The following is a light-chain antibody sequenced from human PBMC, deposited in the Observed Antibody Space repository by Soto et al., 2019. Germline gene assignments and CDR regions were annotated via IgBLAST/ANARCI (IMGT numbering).Light chain of an antibody. V-gene: IGKV1-5*01. CDR2: DAS. Sequence: DIQMTQAPSTLSASVGDRVTITCRASQSISTWLAWFQQKPGNPPKLLIHDASSLESGVPSRFSGTGSGTEFTLTISSLHPDDFATYYCQQYNNYWTFGQGTKVDIK. CDR3: QQYNNYWT. J-gene: IGKJ1*01. CDR1: QSISTW.